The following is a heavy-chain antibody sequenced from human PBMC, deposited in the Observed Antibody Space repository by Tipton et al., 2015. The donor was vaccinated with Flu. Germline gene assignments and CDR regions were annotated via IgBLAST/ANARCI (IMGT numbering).Heavy chain of an antibody. D-gene: IGHD3-22*01. V-gene: IGHV3-48*03. J-gene: IGHJ4*02. CDR1: GFTFSSYE. Sequence: SLRLSCATSGFTFSSYEMDWVRQAPGKGLEWVSFISRSGTTIYYADSVKGRFTISRDNAKNSLYLQMNSLRAEDTAIYYCARDASYTSGPDYWGQGSLVTVSS. CDR3: ARDASYTSGPDY. CDR2: ISRSGTTI.